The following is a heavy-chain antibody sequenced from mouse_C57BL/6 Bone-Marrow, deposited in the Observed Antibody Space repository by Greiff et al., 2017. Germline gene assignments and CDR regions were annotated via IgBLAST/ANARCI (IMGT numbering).Heavy chain of an antibody. J-gene: IGHJ2*01. Sequence: VQLQDSGAELVKPGASVKLSCKASGYIFTEYTIHWVKHRSGQGLEWIGWFYPGSGSIKYNERFKDKATLTADKSSNTVYMEHSRLTSEDSAVYFCARHERYYDYEGYFDYWGQGTTLTVSS. D-gene: IGHD2-4*01. V-gene: IGHV1-62-2*01. CDR3: ARHERYYDYEGYFDY. CDR1: GYIFTEYT. CDR2: FYPGSGSI.